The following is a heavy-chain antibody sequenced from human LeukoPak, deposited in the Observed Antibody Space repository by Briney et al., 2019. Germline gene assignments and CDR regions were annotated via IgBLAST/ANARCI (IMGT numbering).Heavy chain of an antibody. J-gene: IGHJ4*02. Sequence: GGSLRLSCAASGFTFDDYAMHWVRQAPGKGLEWVSGISWNSGSIGYADSVKGRFTISRGNAKNSLYLQMNSLRAEDTAVYYCRPKDSTYAGGDWGQGTLVTVSS. V-gene: IGHV3-9*01. D-gene: IGHD2-8*02. CDR3: RPKDSTYAGGD. CDR1: GFTFDDYA. CDR2: ISWNSGSI.